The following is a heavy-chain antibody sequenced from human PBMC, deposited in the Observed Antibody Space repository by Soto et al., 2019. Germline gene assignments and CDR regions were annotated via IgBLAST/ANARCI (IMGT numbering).Heavy chain of an antibody. CDR1: GGSFSGYY. V-gene: IGHV4-34*01. Sequence: QVQLQQWGAGLLKPSETLSLTCAVYGGSFSGYYWSWIRQPPGKGLEWIGEINHSGSTNYNPSLTSRVTISVDTSKNQFSLKLSSVTAADTAVYYCARMRGYCSGGSCYRRRHFDYWGQGTLVTVSS. J-gene: IGHJ4*02. D-gene: IGHD2-15*01. CDR3: ARMRGYCSGGSCYRRRHFDY. CDR2: INHSGST.